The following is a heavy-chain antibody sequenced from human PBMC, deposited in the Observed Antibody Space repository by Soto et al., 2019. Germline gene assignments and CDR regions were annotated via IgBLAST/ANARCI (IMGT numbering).Heavy chain of an antibody. CDR3: ARDWGGGSYNPSITMIVVGPFDP. J-gene: IGHJ5*02. D-gene: IGHD3-22*01. V-gene: IGHV4-31*03. CDR2: IYYSGST. CDR1: GGSISSAGYY. Sequence: SETLSLTCTVSGGSISSAGYYWSWIRQHPGKGLEWIGYIYYSGSTYYNPSLKSRVTISVDTSKNQFSLKLSSVTAADTAVYYCARDWGGGSYNPSITMIVVGPFDPWGQGTLVTASS.